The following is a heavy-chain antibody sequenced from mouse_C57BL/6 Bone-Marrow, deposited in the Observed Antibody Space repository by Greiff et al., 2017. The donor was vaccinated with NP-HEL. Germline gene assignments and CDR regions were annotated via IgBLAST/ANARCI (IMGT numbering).Heavy chain of an antibody. J-gene: IGHJ2*01. D-gene: IGHD1-1*01. V-gene: IGHV5-17*01. CDR2: ISSGCSTI. CDR3: AKKVYYYAYFDY. Sequence: EVHLLVSGGGLVKPGGSVKLSCAASGFTFSDYGMHWVRQAPEKGLEWVAYISSGCSTIYYADTVKGRFTISRDNAKNTLFMQMTSLRSADTAMYYCAKKVYYYAYFDYWGQGTTLTVSS. CDR1: GFTFSDYG.